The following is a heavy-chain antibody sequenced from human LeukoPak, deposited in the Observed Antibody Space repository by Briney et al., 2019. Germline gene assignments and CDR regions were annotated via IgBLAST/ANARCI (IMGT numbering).Heavy chain of an antibody. V-gene: IGHV4-30-2*01. D-gene: IGHD4-17*01. Sequence: PSETLSLTCAVSGGSISRGGYSWSWIRQPPGKGVEWIGYIYHSGGTYYNPSLKTRVTISEDRSKNQFSLRLRSVTAADTAVYYCARGYSGDYVDFWGQGTLVTVSS. CDR2: IYHSGGT. CDR1: GGSISRGGYS. CDR3: ARGYSGDYVDF. J-gene: IGHJ4*02.